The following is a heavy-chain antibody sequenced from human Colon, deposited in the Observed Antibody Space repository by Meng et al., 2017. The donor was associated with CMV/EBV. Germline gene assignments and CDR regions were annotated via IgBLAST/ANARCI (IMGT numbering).Heavy chain of an antibody. Sequence: GESLKISCAASGFSVSDNYMTWVRQAPGKGLQWVSVIYRDGTTRYADSVKGRFTISRDNSNNNLYLQMNSLRAADTAVYYCARDHGWGYSSGWSGCWGQGTLVTVSS. CDR1: GFSVSDNY. J-gene: IGHJ4*02. V-gene: IGHV3-66*02. D-gene: IGHD6-19*01. CDR3: ARDHGWGYSSGWSGC. CDR2: IYRDGTT.